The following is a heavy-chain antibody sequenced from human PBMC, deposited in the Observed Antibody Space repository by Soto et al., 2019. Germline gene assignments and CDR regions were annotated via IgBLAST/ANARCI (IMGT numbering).Heavy chain of an antibody. V-gene: IGHV3-23*01. CDR3: AKDIKPQQQGTAFDY. CDR1: GFTFSSYA. Sequence: EVQLLESGGGLVQPGGSLRHSCAASGFTFSSYAMSWVRQAPGKGLEGVSAISGSGGSTYYADSVKGRITISTNNSKNTLYLQMNSLRAEETDVYYCAKDIKPQQQGTAFDYWGQGTLVTVSS. D-gene: IGHD6-13*01. CDR2: ISGSGGST. J-gene: IGHJ4*02.